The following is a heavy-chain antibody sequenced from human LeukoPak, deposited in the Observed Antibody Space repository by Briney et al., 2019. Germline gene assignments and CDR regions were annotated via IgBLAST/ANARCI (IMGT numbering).Heavy chain of an antibody. CDR3: ATDNSYGSGSYYT. Sequence: SETLSLPCTVSGGSISSYYWSWIRQPPGKGLEWIGYIYYSGSTNYNPSLKSRVTISVDTSKNQFSLRLSSVTAADTAVYYCATDNSYGSGSYYTWGQGTLVTVSS. CDR2: IYYSGST. V-gene: IGHV4-59*12. J-gene: IGHJ4*02. D-gene: IGHD3-10*01. CDR1: GGSISSYY.